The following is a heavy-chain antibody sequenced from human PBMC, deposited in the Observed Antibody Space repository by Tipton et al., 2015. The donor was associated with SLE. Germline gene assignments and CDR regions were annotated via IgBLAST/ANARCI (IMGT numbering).Heavy chain of an antibody. CDR1: GGSFSGYY. Sequence: TLSLTCAVYGGSFSGYYWSWIRQPPGKGLEWIGEINHSGSTNYNPSLKSRVTISVDTSKNQFSLKLSSVTAADTAVYYCATGGSGYSSGWPYWYFDLWGRGTLVTVSS. V-gene: IGHV4-34*01. CDR2: INHSGST. D-gene: IGHD6-19*01. J-gene: IGHJ2*01. CDR3: ATGGSGYSSGWPYWYFDL.